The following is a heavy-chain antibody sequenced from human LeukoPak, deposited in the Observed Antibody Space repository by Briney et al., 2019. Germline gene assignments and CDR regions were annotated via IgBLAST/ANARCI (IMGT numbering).Heavy chain of an antibody. J-gene: IGHJ4*02. Sequence: GGSLRLSCAASGFTFSSYAMSWVRQAPGKGLEWVSAISGSGGSTYYADSVKGRFTISRDNSKNTLSLQMNNLRAEDTAVYYCAKESRHYYGSGSFSSQFDYWGQGNLVTVSS. CDR1: GFTFSSYA. CDR2: ISGSGGST. D-gene: IGHD3-10*01. CDR3: AKESRHYYGSGSFSSQFDY. V-gene: IGHV3-23*01.